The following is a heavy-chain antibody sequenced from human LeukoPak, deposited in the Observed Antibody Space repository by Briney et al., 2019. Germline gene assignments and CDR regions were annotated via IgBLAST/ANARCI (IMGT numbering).Heavy chain of an antibody. Sequence: SETLSLTCTVYGGPFSGYYWSWIRQPPGRGLEWIGEINHGGSINYNPSLKSRVTISVDTSKNQFSLKLSSVTAADTAVYYCARARSGKWGFDYWGQGTLVTVSS. V-gene: IGHV4-34*01. CDR1: GGPFSGYY. CDR3: ARARSGKWGFDY. CDR2: INHGGSI. J-gene: IGHJ4*02. D-gene: IGHD1-26*01.